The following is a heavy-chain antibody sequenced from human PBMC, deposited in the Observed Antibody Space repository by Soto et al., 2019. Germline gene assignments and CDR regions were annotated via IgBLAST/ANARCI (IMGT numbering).Heavy chain of an antibody. V-gene: IGHV2-26*01. D-gene: IGHD6-13*01. Sequence: SGPTLVNPTETLTLTCTVSGFSLSNARMGVSWIRQPPGKALEWLAHIFSNDEKSYSTSLKSRLTISKDTSKSQVVLTMTNMDPVDTATYYCARLTDSSSWQYYYYYGMDVWGQGTTVTVSS. J-gene: IGHJ6*02. CDR3: ARLTDSSSWQYYYYYGMDV. CDR1: GFSLSNARMG. CDR2: IFSNDEK.